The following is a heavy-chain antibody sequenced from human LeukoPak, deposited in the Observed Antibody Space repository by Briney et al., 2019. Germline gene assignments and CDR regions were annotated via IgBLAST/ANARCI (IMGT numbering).Heavy chain of an antibody. Sequence: GASVKVSCKASGYTFTSYAMNWVRQAPGQGLEWMGWINTNTGNPTYAQGFTGRFVFSLDTSVSTAYLQISSLKAEDTAVYYCARLGRFLESGWFDPWGQGTLVTVSS. CDR3: ARLGRFLESGWFDP. CDR2: INTNTGNP. V-gene: IGHV7-4-1*02. CDR1: GYTFTSYA. J-gene: IGHJ5*02. D-gene: IGHD3-3*01.